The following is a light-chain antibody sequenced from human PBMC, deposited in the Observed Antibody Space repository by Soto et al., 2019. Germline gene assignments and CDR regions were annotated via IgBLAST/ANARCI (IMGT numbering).Light chain of an antibody. CDR2: DAS. V-gene: IGKV1-5*01. CDR3: QQYNSYLWT. Sequence: DIQMTQSPSTLSVSVGDRVRITWWASQSISNWLAWYQQKPGKAPKLLIYDASSLESGVPSRFSGSGSGTEYTLTISSLQPDDFATYYCQQYNSYLWTFGQGTKVDIK. J-gene: IGKJ1*01. CDR1: QSISNW.